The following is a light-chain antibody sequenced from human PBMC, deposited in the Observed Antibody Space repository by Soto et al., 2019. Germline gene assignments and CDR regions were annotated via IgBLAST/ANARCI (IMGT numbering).Light chain of an antibody. CDR2: AAS. V-gene: IGKV2-28*01. Sequence: DIVMTQSPLSLPVTPGEPASISCRSSQSLLHSNGYNYLDWYQQKPGKVPKLLIYAASTLQSGVPSRFSGSGSGRDFTLTITSLQPEDFATYYCQQSYNTPRTFGQGTKVDI. CDR1: QSLLHSNGYNY. CDR3: QQSYNTPRT. J-gene: IGKJ1*01.